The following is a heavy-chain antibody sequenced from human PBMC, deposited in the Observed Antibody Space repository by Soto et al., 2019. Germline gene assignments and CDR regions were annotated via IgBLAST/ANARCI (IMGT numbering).Heavy chain of an antibody. D-gene: IGHD3-9*01. CDR2: INPSDGTT. V-gene: IGHV1-46*03. CDR1: GYTFTRYY. Sequence: QVQLVQSGAEVKKPGASVTVSCQASGYTFTRYYMHWVRQAPGQGLEWMGIINPSDGTTYYPQKFQGRVTITRDTSTSTVYMELSLRSEDTAVYYCVRVSPFLTGPDHWGQGTLVTVSS. CDR3: VRVSPFLTGPDH. J-gene: IGHJ4*02.